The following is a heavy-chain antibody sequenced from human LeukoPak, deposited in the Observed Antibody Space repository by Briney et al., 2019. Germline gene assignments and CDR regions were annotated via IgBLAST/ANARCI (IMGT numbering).Heavy chain of an antibody. D-gene: IGHD5-24*01. J-gene: IGHJ4*02. CDR1: GGSFSGYY. CDR2: IYYSGST. Sequence: SETLSLTCAVYGGSFSGYYWSWIRQPPGKGLEWIGYIYYSGSTNYNPSLKSRVTISVDTSKNQFSLKLSSVTAADTAVYYCAGEMATIRTNTFDYWGQGTLVTVSS. V-gene: IGHV4-59*01. CDR3: AGEMATIRTNTFDY.